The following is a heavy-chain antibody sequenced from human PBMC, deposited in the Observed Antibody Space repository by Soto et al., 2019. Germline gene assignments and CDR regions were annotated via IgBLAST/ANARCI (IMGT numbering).Heavy chain of an antibody. D-gene: IGHD6-13*01. J-gene: IGHJ5*02. Sequence: QVQLVQSGAEVKKPGSSVKVSCKASGGTFSSYTISWVRQARGQGLEWMGRIIPILGIVNYAQKFQGRVTITADKSTSTAYMELSSLRSEDTAVYYCTRGRDHSSSWITWGQGTLVTVSS. CDR2: IIPILGIV. CDR3: TRGRDHSSSWIT. V-gene: IGHV1-69*02. CDR1: GGTFSSYT.